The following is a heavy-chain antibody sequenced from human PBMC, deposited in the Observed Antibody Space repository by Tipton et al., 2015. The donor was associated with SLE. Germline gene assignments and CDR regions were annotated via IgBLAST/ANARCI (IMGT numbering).Heavy chain of an antibody. CDR3: ARARSLITGTTGGTFDY. J-gene: IGHJ4*02. D-gene: IGHD1-20*01. Sequence: SLRLSCAASGFTFSDYYMSWVRQAPGKGLEWVANIKQDGSEKYYVDSVKGRFTISRDNAKNSLYLQMNSLRAEDTAVYYCARARSLITGTTGGTFDYWGQGTLVTVSS. V-gene: IGHV3-7*01. CDR2: IKQDGSEK. CDR1: GFTFSDYY.